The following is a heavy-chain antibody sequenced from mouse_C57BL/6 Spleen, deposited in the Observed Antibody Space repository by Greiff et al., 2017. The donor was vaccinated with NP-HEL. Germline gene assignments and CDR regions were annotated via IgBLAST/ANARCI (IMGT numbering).Heavy chain of an antibody. V-gene: IGHV1-55*01. Sequence: VQLQQPGAELVKPGASVKMSCKASGYTFTSYWITWVKQRPGQGLEWIGDIYPGSGSTNYNEKFKSKATLTVDTSSSTAYMQLSSLTSEDSAVYYCARKSNYPYYAMDYWGQGTSVTVSS. CDR2: IYPGSGST. CDR3: ARKSNYPYYAMDY. D-gene: IGHD2-5*01. CDR1: GYTFTSYW. J-gene: IGHJ4*01.